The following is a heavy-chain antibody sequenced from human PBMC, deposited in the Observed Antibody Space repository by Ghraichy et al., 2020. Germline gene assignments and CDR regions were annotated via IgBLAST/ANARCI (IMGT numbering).Heavy chain of an antibody. J-gene: IGHJ4*02. CDR2: ISYDGSNK. V-gene: IGHV3-30*02. D-gene: IGHD6-6*01. CDR1: GFTFSKYS. Sequence: GGSLRLSCAASGFTFSKYSMHWVRQAPGKGLEWVAFISYDGSNKYSADSVKGRFTISRDNSKNTLYLQMNSLRADDTAVYYCAKYSSSSDFDYWGRGTLVTVSS. CDR3: AKYSSSSDFDY.